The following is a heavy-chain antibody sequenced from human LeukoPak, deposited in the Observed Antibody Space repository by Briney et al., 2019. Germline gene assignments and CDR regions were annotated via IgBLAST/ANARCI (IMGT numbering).Heavy chain of an antibody. CDR1: GGSISSNS. CDR3: ARARNFSGYYLGSFDS. D-gene: IGHD3-22*01. J-gene: IGHJ4*02. Sequence: SETLSLTCTVSGGSISSNSGSWIRQTAGKGLEWMGRLSNSGTTDYNASLKSRVTVSADTSKNQFSLQLRFVTAADTAVYYCARARNFSGYYLGSFDSWGQGTLVSVSS. V-gene: IGHV4-4*07. CDR2: LSNSGTT.